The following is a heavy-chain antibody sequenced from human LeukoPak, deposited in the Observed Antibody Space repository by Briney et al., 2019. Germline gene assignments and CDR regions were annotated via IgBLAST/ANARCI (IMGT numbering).Heavy chain of an antibody. CDR2: IKEDGSEN. J-gene: IGHJ4*02. CDR3: ARRRLSLEY. V-gene: IGHV3-7*04. D-gene: IGHD2-21*02. CDR1: GFTFSSSW. Sequence: GGSLILSCAASGFTFSSSWMSWVRRAPGKGLEWVASIKEDGSENYYVDSVKGRFTISRDNAKNSLYLQMTSLRAEDTAVYYCARRRLSLEYWGQGTLVTVSS.